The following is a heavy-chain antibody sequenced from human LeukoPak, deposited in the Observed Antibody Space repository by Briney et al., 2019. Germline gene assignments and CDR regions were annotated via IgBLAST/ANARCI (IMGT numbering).Heavy chain of an antibody. D-gene: IGHD3-10*01. CDR3: TTDQVVRGVTNDY. CDR2: IKSKTDGGTT. Sequence: KPGGSLRLSCVASGFTFRSAWMNWVRRAPGRGLEWVGRIKSKTDGGTTDYAAPVKGRFTISRDDSKTTLYLQMNSLQTEDTAVYYCTTDQVVRGVTNDYWGQGTLVTVSS. J-gene: IGHJ4*02. V-gene: IGHV3-15*01. CDR1: GFTFRSAW.